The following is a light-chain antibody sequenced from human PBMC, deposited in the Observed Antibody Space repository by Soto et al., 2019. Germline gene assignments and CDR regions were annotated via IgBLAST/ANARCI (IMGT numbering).Light chain of an antibody. CDR1: SSDIGGYNY. V-gene: IGLV2-14*01. CDR2: EVS. J-gene: IGLJ1*01. CDR3: SSFTSTSTLYV. Sequence: QSALTQPASVSGSPGQSITISCTGTSSDIGGYNYVSWYQQHPGKAPKLMIYEVSNRPSGVSNRFSASKSGNTASLTISGLQAEDEADYYCSSFTSTSTLYVFGTGTKLTFL.